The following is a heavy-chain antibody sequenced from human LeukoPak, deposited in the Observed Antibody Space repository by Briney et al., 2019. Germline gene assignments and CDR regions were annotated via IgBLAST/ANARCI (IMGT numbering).Heavy chain of an antibody. J-gene: IGHJ4*02. CDR1: GFTFSSYG. CDR3: AKAPSYSSSWYYFDY. V-gene: IGHV3-30*18. Sequence: PGGSLRLSCAASGFTFSSYGMHWVRQAPGKGLEWVAVISYDGSNKYYADSVKGRFTISRDNSKNTLYLQMNSLRAEDTAVYYCAKAPSYSSSWYYFDYWGQGTLVTVSS. D-gene: IGHD6-13*01. CDR2: ISYDGSNK.